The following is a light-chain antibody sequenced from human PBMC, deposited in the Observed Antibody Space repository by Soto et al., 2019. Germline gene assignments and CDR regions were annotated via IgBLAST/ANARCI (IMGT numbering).Light chain of an antibody. V-gene: IGLV2-14*03. CDR3: SSYTSSSPVV. CDR1: SSDVGGYNY. Sequence: QSALTQPASVSGSPGQSITISCTGTSSDVGGYNYVSWYQQHPGKAPKLMIYDVSYRPSGVSNRFSGSKSVNTASLTISGLPAVDEADYYCSSYTSSSPVVFGGGTKLTVL. J-gene: IGLJ3*02. CDR2: DVS.